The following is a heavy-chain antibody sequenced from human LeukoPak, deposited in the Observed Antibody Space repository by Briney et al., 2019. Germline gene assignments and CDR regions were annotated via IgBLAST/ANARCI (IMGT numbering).Heavy chain of an antibody. D-gene: IGHD2-2*01. Sequence: AASVKVSCKASGGTFSSHAIAWVRQAPGQGPEWMGGIIPISGTANYAQKFQGRVTISTDESTSTAYMELTSLTSDDTAVYYCARGLQYQLLKALGYYYMDVWGEGTTVTVSS. CDR3: ARGLQYQLLKALGYYYMDV. CDR2: IIPISGTA. V-gene: IGHV1-69*05. CDR1: GGTFSSHA. J-gene: IGHJ6*03.